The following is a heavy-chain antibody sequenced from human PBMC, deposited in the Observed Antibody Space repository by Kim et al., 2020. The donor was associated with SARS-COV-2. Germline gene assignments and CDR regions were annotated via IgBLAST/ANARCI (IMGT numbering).Heavy chain of an antibody. V-gene: IGHV3-7*01. J-gene: IGHJ4*02. CDR3: STDRARPNGH. D-gene: IGHD2-8*01. Sequence: GGSLRLSCVVSGFMFSSHWISWVRQAPGKGLEWVANINHDGREKYYVDSVKGRFTISRDNAENSLFLQMNSLRAEDTAVYYCSTDRARPNGHWGQGTLVTVSS. CDR2: INHDGREK. CDR1: GFMFSSHW.